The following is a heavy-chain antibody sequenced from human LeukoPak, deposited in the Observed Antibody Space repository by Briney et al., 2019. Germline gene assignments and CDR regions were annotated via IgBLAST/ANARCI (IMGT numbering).Heavy chain of an antibody. J-gene: IGHJ6*02. CDR2: IYSGGST. Sequence: GGSLRLSCAASGFTVSSNYMSWVRQAPGKGLEWVSVIYSGGSTYYADSVKGRFTISGHNSKNTLYLQMNSLRAEDTAVYYCARASPAGYYNYYYYYGMDVWGQGTTDTVSS. V-gene: IGHV3-53*04. CDR1: GFTVSSNY. D-gene: IGHD3-9*01. CDR3: ARASPAGYYNYYYYYGMDV.